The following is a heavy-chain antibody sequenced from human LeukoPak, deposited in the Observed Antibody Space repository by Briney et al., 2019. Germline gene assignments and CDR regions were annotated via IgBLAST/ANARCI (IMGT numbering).Heavy chain of an antibody. D-gene: IGHD2-2*01. Sequence: GGSLRLSCVVSGFTFSSYAMSWVRQAPGKGLEWVSGISGSGGSTYYADSVKGRFTISRDNTKNTLYLQMNSLRAEDTAVYYCAKDESRYCTSPTCYAVDYWGQGTLVTVSS. J-gene: IGHJ4*02. CDR3: AKDESRYCTSPTCYAVDY. CDR1: GFTFSSYA. CDR2: ISGSGGST. V-gene: IGHV3-23*01.